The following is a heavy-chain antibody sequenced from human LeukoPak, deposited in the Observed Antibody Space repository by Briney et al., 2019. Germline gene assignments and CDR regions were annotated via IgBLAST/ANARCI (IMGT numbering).Heavy chain of an antibody. J-gene: IGHJ4*02. CDR2: MNPNSGNT. D-gene: IGHD4-17*01. V-gene: IGHV1-8*01. CDR1: GYTFSSYD. CDR3: AGRVYGDYSEDY. Sequence: GASVKVSCKASGYTFSSYDINWVRQATGQGLEWMGWMNPNSGNTGYAQKFQGRVTMTRNTSISTAYMALSSLRSEDTAVYYCAGRVYGDYSEDYWGQGTLVTVSS.